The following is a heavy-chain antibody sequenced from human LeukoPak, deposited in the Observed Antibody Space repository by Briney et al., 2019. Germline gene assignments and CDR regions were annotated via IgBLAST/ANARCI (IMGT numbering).Heavy chain of an antibody. D-gene: IGHD5/OR15-5a*01. Sequence: GGSLRLSCAASGFTFSAYQFHWLRQAPGKGLEWVSYISGSGETIFYSDSVKGRFTMSRDNDKDSLYLQMSSLTVDDTAFYYYAREVSTSWFDPWGQGTLVTVSS. CDR1: GFTFSAYQ. J-gene: IGHJ5*02. V-gene: IGHV3-48*03. CDR3: AREVSTSWFDP. CDR2: ISGSGETI.